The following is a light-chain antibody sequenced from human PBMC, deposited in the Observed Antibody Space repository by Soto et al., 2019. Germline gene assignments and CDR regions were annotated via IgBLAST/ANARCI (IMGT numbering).Light chain of an antibody. V-gene: IGKV4-1*01. J-gene: IGKJ1*01. Sequence: DIVMTQSPDSLAVSLGERATVNCKSGQSVLYSSDNRNYLAWYQQKPGQSPKLLISCASTRESGVPDRFSGSGSGTDFTLTISSLQAEDVAVYFCQQYYTNPRTFGQGTKVEIK. CDR1: QSVLYSSDNRNY. CDR3: QQYYTNPRT. CDR2: CAS.